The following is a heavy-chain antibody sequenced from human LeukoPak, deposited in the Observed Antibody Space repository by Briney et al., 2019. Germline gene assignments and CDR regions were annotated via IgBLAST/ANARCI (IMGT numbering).Heavy chain of an antibody. CDR2: INHSGST. CDR1: GGSISSSSYY. J-gene: IGHJ6*02. D-gene: IGHD3-3*01. V-gene: IGHV4-39*07. Sequence: SETLSLTCTVSGGSISSSSYYWGWIRQPPGKGLEWIGEINHSGSTNYNPSLKSRVTISVDTSKNQFSLKLSSVTAADTAVYYCAREVGTIFGVVRYYYYGMDVWGQGTTVTVSS. CDR3: AREVGTIFGVVRYYYYGMDV.